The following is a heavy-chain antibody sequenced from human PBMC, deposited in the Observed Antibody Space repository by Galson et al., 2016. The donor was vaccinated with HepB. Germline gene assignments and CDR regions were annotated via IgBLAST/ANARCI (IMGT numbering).Heavy chain of an antibody. CDR2: INWSGDST. J-gene: IGHJ6*02. CDR3: ARDFGDYFTPWYYYFGMDV. D-gene: IGHD4-17*01. V-gene: IGHV3-20*04. CDR1: GFTFDDYG. Sequence: SLRLSCAASGFTFDDYGMTWVRQAPGKGLEWVSGINWSGDSTAYADSVKGRFTISRDNAKNSLYLQMNSLRAEDTAVYYCARDFGDYFTPWYYYFGMDVWSQGTTVTVSS.